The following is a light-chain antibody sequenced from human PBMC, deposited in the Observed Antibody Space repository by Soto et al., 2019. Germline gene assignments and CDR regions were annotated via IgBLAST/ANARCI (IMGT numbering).Light chain of an antibody. CDR3: QKHNSAPPRT. CDR1: QAISNY. CDR2: AAS. J-gene: IGKJ1*01. V-gene: IGKV1-27*01. Sequence: DIQMTQSPSSLSASVGDRVTITCRATQAISNYLAWYQQKPGKVPNLLIYAASTLQSGVPSGFSGSGSGPDFYLPNSSLQPEDVATDYRQKHNSAPPRTFGQGTKVEI.